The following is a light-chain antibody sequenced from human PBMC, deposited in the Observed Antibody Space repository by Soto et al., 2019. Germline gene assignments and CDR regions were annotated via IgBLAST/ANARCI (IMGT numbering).Light chain of an antibody. V-gene: IGKV1-27*01. J-gene: IGKJ1*01. CDR2: AAS. CDR3: QQYTNWPWT. Sequence: IKMNQSPSSLSASVGDRVTITCRASQGISNYLAWYQQKPGKVPKLLIYAASTLQSGVPSRFSGSGSGTDFTLTISSLQSEDFALYYCQQYTNWPWTFGQGTKVDI. CDR1: QGISNY.